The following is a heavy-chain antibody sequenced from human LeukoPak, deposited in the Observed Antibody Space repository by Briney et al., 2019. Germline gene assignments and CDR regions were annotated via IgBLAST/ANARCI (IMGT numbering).Heavy chain of an antibody. Sequence: GGSLRLSCAASGFTFSSYGMSWVRQAPGKGLEWVSAISGSGGSTYYADSVKGRFTISRDNSKNTLYLQMNSLGAEDTAVYYCAKDHGTYYDSSGYNFPGDYWGQGTLVTVSS. CDR3: AKDHGTYYDSSGYNFPGDY. V-gene: IGHV3-23*01. J-gene: IGHJ4*02. CDR2: ISGSGGST. D-gene: IGHD3-22*01. CDR1: GFTFSSYG.